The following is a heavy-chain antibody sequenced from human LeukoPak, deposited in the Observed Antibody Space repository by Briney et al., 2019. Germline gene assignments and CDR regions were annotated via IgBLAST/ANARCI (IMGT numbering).Heavy chain of an antibody. D-gene: IGHD3-3*01. CDR3: ARGAEYYAIWRGYAGYSDY. CDR1: GYSISNGYY. J-gene: IGHJ4*02. Sequence: SETLSLTCTVSGYSISNGYYWGWIRQPPGKGLEWVGSIYHRGSTYYNPSLRSRVTISLDRSKKKFSLKLTSVTAADTAAYFCARGAEYYAIWRGYAGYSDYWGQGISVTVSS. CDR2: IYHRGST. V-gene: IGHV4-38-2*02.